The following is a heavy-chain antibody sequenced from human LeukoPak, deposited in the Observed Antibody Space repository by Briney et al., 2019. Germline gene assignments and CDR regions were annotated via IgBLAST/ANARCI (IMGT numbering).Heavy chain of an antibody. D-gene: IGHD1-26*01. J-gene: IGHJ4*02. CDR1: GYTLTELS. V-gene: IGHV1-24*01. CDR3: ATSLGATPHFDY. CDR2: FDPEDGET. Sequence: ASVKVSCKVSGYTLTELSMHWVRQAPGKGLEWMGGFDPEDGETIYAQKFQGRVTMTEDTSTNTAYMELSRLRSEDTAVYYCATSLGATPHFDYWGQGTLVTVSS.